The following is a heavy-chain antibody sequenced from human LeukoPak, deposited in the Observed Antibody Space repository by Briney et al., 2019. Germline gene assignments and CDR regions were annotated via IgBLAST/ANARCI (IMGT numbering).Heavy chain of an antibody. CDR2: ISGSGGST. D-gene: IGHD2-2*01. V-gene: IGHV3-23*01. CDR1: GFTFSSYA. J-gene: IGHJ3*02. Sequence: GGSLRLSCAASGFTFSSYAMSWVRQAPGKGLEWVSAISGSGGSTYYADFVKGRFTISRDNSENTLYLQMNSLRAEDTAVYYCAKDVYIVVVPAAITPDAFDIWGQGTMVTVSS. CDR3: AKDVYIVVVPAAITPDAFDI.